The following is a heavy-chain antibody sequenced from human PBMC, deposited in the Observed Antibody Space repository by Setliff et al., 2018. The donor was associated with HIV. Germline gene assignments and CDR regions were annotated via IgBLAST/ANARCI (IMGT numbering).Heavy chain of an antibody. CDR3: ARHGPMRDGYNHGAFDY. CDR1: GFTFVSYW. D-gene: IGHD5-12*01. Sequence: GESLKISCKASGFTFVSYWITWVRQMPGKGLQWMGRIDPSDSYTHYSPSFEGHVTISADEPISTAYLQWSSLKASDTAMYYCARHGPMRDGYNHGAFDYWGQGTPVTVSS. V-gene: IGHV5-10-1*01. J-gene: IGHJ4*02. CDR2: IDPSDSYT.